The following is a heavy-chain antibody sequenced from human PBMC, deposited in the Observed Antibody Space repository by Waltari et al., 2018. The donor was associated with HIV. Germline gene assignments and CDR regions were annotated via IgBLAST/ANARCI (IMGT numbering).Heavy chain of an antibody. CDR2: VSAYNGNT. V-gene: IGHV1-18*01. J-gene: IGHJ4*02. CDR3: ARDRTERWNPSRPFDY. CDR1: GYTFTSSG. D-gene: IGHD1-1*01. Sequence: QVHLVQSGAEVKKPGASVKVSCRASGYTFTSSGISWVRQAPGQGLEWVGWVSAYNGNTNYAQKLQGRVTMTTDTSTGTAYMELRNLRSDDTAIYYCARDRTERWNPSRPFDYWGQGTLVSVSS.